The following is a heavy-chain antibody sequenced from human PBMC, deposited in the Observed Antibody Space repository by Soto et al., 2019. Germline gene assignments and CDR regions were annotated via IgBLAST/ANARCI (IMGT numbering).Heavy chain of an antibody. Sequence: EVQLVESGGGLVQPGGSLRLSCAASGYIFSSYWMHWVRQAPGKGLVWVSRLHSDGWPTSYADSVKGRFTISRDNAKNTLYLQMNSLRAEDTAVYYCARQLPPAIRGGHYYSYGMDVWGQGTTVTVSS. CDR3: ARQLPPAIRGGHYYSYGMDV. CDR2: LHSDGWPT. J-gene: IGHJ6*02. D-gene: IGHD2-2*02. CDR1: GYIFSSYW. V-gene: IGHV3-74*01.